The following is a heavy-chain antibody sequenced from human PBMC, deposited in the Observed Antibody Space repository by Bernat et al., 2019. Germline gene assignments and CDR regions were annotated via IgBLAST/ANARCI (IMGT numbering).Heavy chain of an antibody. J-gene: IGHJ4*02. V-gene: IGHV3-33*01. D-gene: IGHD6-13*01. CDR3: AREGFWIVAAVTNSPLDY. CDR2: IWYDGSNK. Sequence: QVQLVESGGGVVQPGRSLRLSCAASGFTFSSYGMHWVRQAPGKGLEWVAVIWYDGSNKYYADSVKGRFTISRDKSKNTLYLQMNSLRAEDTAVYYCAREGFWIVAAVTNSPLDYWGQGTLVTVSS. CDR1: GFTFSSYG.